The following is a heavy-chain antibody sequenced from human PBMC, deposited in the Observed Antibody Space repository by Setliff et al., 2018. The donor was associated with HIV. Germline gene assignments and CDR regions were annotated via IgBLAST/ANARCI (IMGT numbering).Heavy chain of an antibody. CDR3: ARDLVVVPAAGHMDSYYMDV. J-gene: IGHJ6*03. CDR1: GFSISSRYY. CDR2: IYHSGST. Sequence: PSETLSLTCDVSGFSISSRYYWGWIRQPPGKGLEWIGTIYHSGSTYYNPSLKSRVTMTVDTPKKQFSLKLSSVTAADAAVYYCARDLVVVPAAGHMDSYYMDVWGKGTTVTVSS. D-gene: IGHD2-2*01. V-gene: IGHV4-38-2*02.